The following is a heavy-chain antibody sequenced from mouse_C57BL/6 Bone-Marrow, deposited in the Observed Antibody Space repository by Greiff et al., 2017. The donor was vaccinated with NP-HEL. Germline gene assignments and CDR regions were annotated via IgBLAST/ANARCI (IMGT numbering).Heavy chain of an antibody. CDR3: ARFPLGY. CDR2: IYPGSGNT. J-gene: IGHJ2*01. Sequence: VQLQQSGAELVRPGASVKLSCKASGYTFTDYYINWVKQRPGQGLEWIARIYPGSGNTYYNEKFKGKATLTAEKSSSTAYMQLSSLTSEDSAVYFCARFPLGYWGQGTTLTVSS. V-gene: IGHV1-76*01. CDR1: GYTFTDYY.